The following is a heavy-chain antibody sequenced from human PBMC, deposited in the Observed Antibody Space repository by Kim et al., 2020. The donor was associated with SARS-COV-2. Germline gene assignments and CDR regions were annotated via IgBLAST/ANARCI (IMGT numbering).Heavy chain of an antibody. Sequence: GGSLRLSCTASGFTFGDYAMSWVRQAPGKGLEWVGFIRSKAYGGTTEYAASVKGRFTISRDDSKSIAYLQMNSLKTEDTAVYYCTRDSFEDPIVAAMVSRPLYYYYMDVWGKGTTVTVSS. CDR3: TRDSFEDPIVAAMVSRPLYYYYMDV. V-gene: IGHV3-49*04. CDR2: IRSKAYGGTT. J-gene: IGHJ6*03. D-gene: IGHD5-18*01. CDR1: GFTFGDYA.